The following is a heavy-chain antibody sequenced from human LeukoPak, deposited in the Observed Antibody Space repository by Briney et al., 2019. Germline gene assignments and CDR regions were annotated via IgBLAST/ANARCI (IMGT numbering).Heavy chain of an antibody. V-gene: IGHV4-39*07. D-gene: IGHD6-19*01. CDR3: ARDYSWKYSSGFRHAFDI. CDR2: IYYSGST. Sequence: SETLSLTCTVSGFSISSRSYYWGWLRQPPGKGLEWIASIYYSGSTYYNPSLKSRVTISVDTSKNQFSLKLSSVTAADTAVYYCARDYSWKYSSGFRHAFDIWGQGTMVTVSS. CDR1: GFSISSRSYY. J-gene: IGHJ3*02.